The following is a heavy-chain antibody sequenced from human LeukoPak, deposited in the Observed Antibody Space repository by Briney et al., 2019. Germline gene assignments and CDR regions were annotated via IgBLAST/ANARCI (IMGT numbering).Heavy chain of an antibody. V-gene: IGHV3-74*01. CDR2: INYDGWST. CDR1: GFTFSNSW. D-gene: IGHD1-14*01. J-gene: IGHJ4*02. CDR3: TRGEGTGTPFD. Sequence: GGSLRLSCAASGFTFSNSWMHWVRQGPGKGLEWVSSINYDGWSTTYADSVKGRFTISRDNAKNTLFLQMSSLTAEDTAVYYCTRGEGTGTPFDWGQGMLVTVSS.